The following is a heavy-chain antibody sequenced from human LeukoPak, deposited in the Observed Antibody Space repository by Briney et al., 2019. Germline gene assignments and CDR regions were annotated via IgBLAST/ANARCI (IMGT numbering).Heavy chain of an antibody. J-gene: IGHJ6*03. Sequence: ASVKVSCKASGYTFTSYAMNWVRQAPGQGLEWMGWINPNSGGTNYAQKFQGRVTMTRDTSISTAYMELSRLRSDDTAVYYCARESGGYYYYYYMDVWGKGTTVTVSS. CDR3: ARESGGYYYYYYMDV. V-gene: IGHV1-2*02. CDR2: INPNSGGT. D-gene: IGHD3-16*01. CDR1: GYTFTSYA.